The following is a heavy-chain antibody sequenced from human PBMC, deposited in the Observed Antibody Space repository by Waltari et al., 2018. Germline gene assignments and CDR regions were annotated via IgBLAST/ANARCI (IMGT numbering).Heavy chain of an antibody. CDR3: ADQTGTEPDAFDI. V-gene: IGHV4-38-2*01. J-gene: IGHJ3*02. D-gene: IGHD1-7*01. CDR2: IYHSGST. Sequence: QVQLQESGPGLVQPSETLSLTCAFSGYSLSSGYYWGWIRQPPGKGLEWIGSIYHSGSTYYNPSLKSRVTISVDTSKNQFSLKLSSVTAADTAVYYCADQTGTEPDAFDIWGQGTMVTVSS. CDR1: GYSLSSGYY.